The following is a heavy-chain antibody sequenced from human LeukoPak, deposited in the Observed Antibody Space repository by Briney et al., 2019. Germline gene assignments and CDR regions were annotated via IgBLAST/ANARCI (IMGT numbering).Heavy chain of an antibody. D-gene: IGHD3-16*02. CDR2: IIPILGIA. V-gene: IGHV1-69*02. J-gene: IGHJ6*03. CDR3: ASSVVEGRYPRYYYYMDV. CDR1: GYTFSGYY. Sequence: ASVKVSCKASGYTFSGYYMHWVRQAPGQGLEWMGRIIPILGIANYAQKFQGRVTITADKSTSTAYMELSSLRSEDTAVYYCASSVVEGRYPRYYYYMDVWGKGTTVTVSS.